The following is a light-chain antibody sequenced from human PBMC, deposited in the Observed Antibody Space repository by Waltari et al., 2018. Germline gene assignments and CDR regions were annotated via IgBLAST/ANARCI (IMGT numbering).Light chain of an antibody. CDR2: GAS. V-gene: IGKV3-20*01. Sequence: EIVLTQSPGTLSLSPGERATLSCRASQSVSSSYSAWYQQKPGQAPRLLIYGASSRATGIPDRFSGSESGTDFTLTISRLEPEDFAVYYCQQYGSSPRTFGQGTKVEIK. J-gene: IGKJ1*01. CDR3: QQYGSSPRT. CDR1: QSVSSSY.